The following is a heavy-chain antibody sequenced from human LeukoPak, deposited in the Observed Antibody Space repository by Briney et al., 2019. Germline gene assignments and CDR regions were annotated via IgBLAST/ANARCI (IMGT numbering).Heavy chain of an antibody. Sequence: GGSLRLSCAASGFTFSNAWMTWVRQAPGKGLEWVAVISYDGRNEYYAESVKGRFTISRDNSKNTLYLQMNSLRAEDTAVYYCARDSTGYWYFDLWGRGTLVSVSS. CDR1: GFTFSNAW. CDR3: ARDSTGYWYFDL. CDR2: ISYDGRNE. J-gene: IGHJ2*01. D-gene: IGHD3-3*02. V-gene: IGHV3-30*14.